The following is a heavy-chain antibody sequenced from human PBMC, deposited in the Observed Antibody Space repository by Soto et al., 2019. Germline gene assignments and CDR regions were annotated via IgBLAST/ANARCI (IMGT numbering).Heavy chain of an antibody. J-gene: IGHJ4*02. CDR3: AKGFSYSVIDY. D-gene: IGHD5-18*01. CDR1: GFTFSSYG. Sequence: QVQLVESGGGVVQPGRSLRLSCAASGFTFSSYGMHWVRQAPGKGLEWVAVISYDGSNKYYADSVKGRFTISRDNSKNTLYLQMGSLRAEDTAVYYCAKGFSYSVIDYWGPGTLVTVSS. CDR2: ISYDGSNK. V-gene: IGHV3-30*18.